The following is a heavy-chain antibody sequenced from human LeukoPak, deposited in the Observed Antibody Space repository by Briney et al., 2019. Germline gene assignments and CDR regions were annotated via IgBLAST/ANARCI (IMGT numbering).Heavy chain of an antibody. J-gene: IGHJ5*02. CDR1: GYTFTSYG. CDR3: TRVSPKYDIVVVPAEDDP. D-gene: IGHD2-2*01. CDR2: ISAYNGNT. V-gene: IGHV1-18*01. Sequence: ASVKVSCKASGYTFTSYGIGWVRQAPGQGLEWMGWISAYNGNTNYAQKLQGRVTMTTDTSTSTAYMELRSLRSDDTAVYYCTRVSPKYDIVVVPAEDDPWGQGTLVTVSS.